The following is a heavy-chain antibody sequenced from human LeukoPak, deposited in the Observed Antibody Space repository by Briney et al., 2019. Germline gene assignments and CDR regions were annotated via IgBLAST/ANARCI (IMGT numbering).Heavy chain of an antibody. CDR2: INPSTSAT. Sequence: ASVKVSCKASGYTFTGYYIHWVRQAPGQGLEWMGRINPSTSATNYAQKFQGRVTMTRDTSITTAYMELSRLRSDDTAVYYCARESSYYSDSSGYYLHFDYWGQGTLVTVSS. V-gene: IGHV1-2*06. CDR3: ARESSYYSDSSGYYLHFDY. J-gene: IGHJ4*02. CDR1: GYTFTGYY. D-gene: IGHD3-22*01.